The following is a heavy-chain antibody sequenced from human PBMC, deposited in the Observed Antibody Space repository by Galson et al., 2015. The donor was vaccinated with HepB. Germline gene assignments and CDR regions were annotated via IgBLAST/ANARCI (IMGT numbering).Heavy chain of an antibody. D-gene: IGHD2-2*02. CDR2: INPNSGGT. CDR1: GYTFTGYY. Sequence: SVKVSCKASGYTFTGYYMHWVRQAPGQGLEWMGWINPNSGGTNYAQKFQGRVTMTRDTSISTAYMELSRLRSDDTAVYYCAREWVVPAAISYYYYYYMDVWGKGTTVTVSS. V-gene: IGHV1-2*02. CDR3: AREWVVPAAISYYYYYYMDV. J-gene: IGHJ6*03.